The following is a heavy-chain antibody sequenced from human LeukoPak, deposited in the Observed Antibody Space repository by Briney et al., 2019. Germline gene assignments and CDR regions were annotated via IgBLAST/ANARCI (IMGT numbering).Heavy chain of an antibody. V-gene: IGHV3-30*18. D-gene: IGHD3-22*01. J-gene: IGHJ4*02. CDR3: AKLYYYDIRAYYYTDY. Sequence: PGGSLRLSCAASGFGFSSYGMHWVRQAPGKGLEWVALISPDGSYKYSADSVKGRFTISRDNSKNTLYLQMNSLRAEDTALYYCAKLYYYDIRAYYYTDYWGQGTLVTVSS. CDR1: GFGFSSYG. CDR2: ISPDGSYK.